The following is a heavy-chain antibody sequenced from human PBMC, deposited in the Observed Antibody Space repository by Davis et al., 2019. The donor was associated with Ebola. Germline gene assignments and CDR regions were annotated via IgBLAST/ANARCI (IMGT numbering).Heavy chain of an antibody. Sequence: SETLSLTCTVSGGSISTYYWSWIRQPPGKGLEWIGYIYYSGSTNYNPSLKSRVTISVDTSKNQFSLKLSSVTAADTAVYYCATDQNRRQWLQRDYGMDVWGQGTTVTVSS. CDR3: ATDQNRRQWLQRDYGMDV. D-gene: IGHD6-19*01. CDR2: IYYSGST. V-gene: IGHV4-59*01. J-gene: IGHJ6*02. CDR1: GGSISTYY.